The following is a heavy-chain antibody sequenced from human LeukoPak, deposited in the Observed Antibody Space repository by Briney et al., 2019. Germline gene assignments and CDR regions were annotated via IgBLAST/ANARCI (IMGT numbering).Heavy chain of an antibody. Sequence: RGESLRISCKGSGYSFTSYWISWVRQMPGKGLEWMGRIDPSDSYTNYSPSFQGHVTISADKSISTAYLQWGSLKASDTAMYYCARLGLAYCGGDCYSLDYWGQGTLVTVSS. CDR3: ARLGLAYCGGDCYSLDY. V-gene: IGHV5-10-1*01. J-gene: IGHJ4*02. CDR2: IDPSDSYT. D-gene: IGHD2-21*02. CDR1: GYSFTSYW.